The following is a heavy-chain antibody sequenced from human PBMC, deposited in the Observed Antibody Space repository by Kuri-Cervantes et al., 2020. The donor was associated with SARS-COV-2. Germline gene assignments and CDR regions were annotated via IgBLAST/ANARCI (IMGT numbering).Heavy chain of an antibody. CDR3: AKGMGTIFGVVIGSGYGMDV. D-gene: IGHD3-3*01. J-gene: IGHJ6*02. CDR1: GFTFDDYA. CDR2: ISWNSGSI. Sequence: SLKISCAASGFTFDDYAMHWVRQAPGKGLEWVSGISWNSGSIGYADSVKGRFTISRDNAKNSLYLQMNSLRAEDTALYYRAKGMGTIFGVVIGSGYGMDVWGQGTTVTVSS. V-gene: IGHV3-9*01.